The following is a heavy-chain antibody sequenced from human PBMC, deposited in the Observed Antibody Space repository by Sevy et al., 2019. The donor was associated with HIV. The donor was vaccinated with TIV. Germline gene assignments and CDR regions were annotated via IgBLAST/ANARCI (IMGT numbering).Heavy chain of an antibody. Sequence: GGSLRLSCAASGFNFDDYAMHWVRQAPGKGLEWVSGITGHSYNIGYADSVKGRFTISRDNAKNSLYLQMNSLRTEDTALYYCARSRASYYGMDVWGQGTTVTVSS. J-gene: IGHJ6*02. V-gene: IGHV3-9*01. CDR3: ARSRASYYGMDV. D-gene: IGHD6-6*01. CDR2: ITGHSYNI. CDR1: GFNFDDYA.